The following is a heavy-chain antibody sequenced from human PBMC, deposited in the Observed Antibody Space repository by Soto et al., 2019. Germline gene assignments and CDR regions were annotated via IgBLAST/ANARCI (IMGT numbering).Heavy chain of an antibody. CDR3: ATGYYGSGSYYGVGH. V-gene: IGHV3-48*02. Sequence: PVGSLRLSCAASGFTFSYYDMNWVRQAPGQGLEWISYISGRDDTTYYADSVEGRFTVSRDNGKKSLFLQMNSLRDEDTAMYYCATGYYGSGSYYGVGHWGQGTLVTVSS. CDR1: GFTFSYYD. CDR2: ISGRDDTT. D-gene: IGHD3-10*01. J-gene: IGHJ4*02.